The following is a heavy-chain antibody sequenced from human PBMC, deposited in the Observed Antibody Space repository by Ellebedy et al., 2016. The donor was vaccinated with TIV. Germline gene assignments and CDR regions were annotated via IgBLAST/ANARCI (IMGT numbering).Heavy chain of an antibody. J-gene: IGHJ5*02. Sequence: MPSETLSLTCTVSGGSISPYYWSWIRQPPGKGLEWIGYISYSGSTNYNPSLKSRVTISVDTSKNQFSLKLSSVTAADTAVYYCARGSRIAAAGTRNNWFDPWGQGTLVTVSS. CDR1: GGSISPYY. CDR2: ISYSGST. CDR3: ARGSRIAAAGTRNNWFDP. V-gene: IGHV4-59*12. D-gene: IGHD6-13*01.